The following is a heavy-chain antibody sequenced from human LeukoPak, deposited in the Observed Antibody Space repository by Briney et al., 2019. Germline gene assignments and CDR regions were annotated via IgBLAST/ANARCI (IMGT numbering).Heavy chain of an antibody. CDR2: ISGSGGST. D-gene: IGHD2-21*02. J-gene: IGHJ4*02. CDR3: AKDFIVVVTATAGDY. Sequence: PGGSLRLSCAASGFTFSSYAMSWVRQAPGMGLEWVSAISGSGGSTYYADSVKGRFTISRDNSKNTLYLQMNSLRAEDTAVYYCAKDFIVVVTATAGDYWGQGTLVTVSS. CDR1: GFTFSSYA. V-gene: IGHV3-23*01.